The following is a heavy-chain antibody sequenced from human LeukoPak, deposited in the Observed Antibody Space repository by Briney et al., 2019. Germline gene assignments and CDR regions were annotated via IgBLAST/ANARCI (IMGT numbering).Heavy chain of an antibody. CDR2: ISGSGDNT. CDR1: GFTFSSHG. V-gene: IGHV3-23*01. D-gene: IGHD3-10*01. CDR3: AKVTYGSGTYGAFDY. J-gene: IGHJ4*02. Sequence: GGSLRLSCAASGFTFSSHGMSWVRQAPGKGLEWVSTISGSGDNTYYADSVKGRFTITRDNSKNTLYLQMNSLRAEDTAVYYCAKVTYGSGTYGAFDYWGQGTLVTVSS.